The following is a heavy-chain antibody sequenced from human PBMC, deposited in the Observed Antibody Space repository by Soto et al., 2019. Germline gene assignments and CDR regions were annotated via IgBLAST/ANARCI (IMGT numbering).Heavy chain of an antibody. CDR3: AKETGYSYGFQPNALDV. J-gene: IGHJ6*02. CDR2: ISSRGDRT. V-gene: IGHV3-23*01. CDR1: GFIFSRYA. Sequence: HPGGSLRLSCAGSGFIFSRYAMNWVRQAPGKGLEWVSIISSRGDRTSYAESVKGRFTISRDDSKNTLFLNMNSLRAEDTAVYYCAKETGYSYGFQPNALDVWGPGTTVTVSS. D-gene: IGHD5-18*01.